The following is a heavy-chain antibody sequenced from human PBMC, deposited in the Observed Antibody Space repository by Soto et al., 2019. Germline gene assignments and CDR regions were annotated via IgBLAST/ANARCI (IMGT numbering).Heavy chain of an antibody. D-gene: IGHD6-13*01. CDR1: GYTFTSYG. Sequence: ASVKVSCKASGYTFTSYGISWVRQAPGQGLEWMGWISAYNGNTNYAQKLQGRVTMTTDTSTSTAYMELRSLRAEDTAVYYCARNLPAGNPMQFDTWGQGALVTVSS. J-gene: IGHJ4*02. V-gene: IGHV1-18*01. CDR3: ARNLPAGNPMQFDT. CDR2: ISAYNGNT.